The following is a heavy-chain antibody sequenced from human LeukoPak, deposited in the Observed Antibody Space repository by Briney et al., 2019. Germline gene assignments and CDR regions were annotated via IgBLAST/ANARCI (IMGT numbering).Heavy chain of an antibody. D-gene: IGHD2-15*01. CDR2: ISGSGGST. CDR3: TTDPSMSVVVVAALYYYYYMDV. CDR1: GFTFSSYG. J-gene: IGHJ6*03. V-gene: IGHV3-23*01. Sequence: GSLRLSCAASGFTFSSYGMSWVRQAPGKGLEWVSAISGSGGSTYYADSVKGRFTISRDNSKNTLYLQMNSLKTEDTAVYYCTTDPSMSVVVVAALYYYYYMDVWGKGTTVTISS.